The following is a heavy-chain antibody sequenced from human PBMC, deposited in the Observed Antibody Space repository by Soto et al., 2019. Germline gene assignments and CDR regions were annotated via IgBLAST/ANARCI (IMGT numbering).Heavy chain of an antibody. Sequence: PGGSLRLSCAASGFTFSDYYMSWVRQAPRKGLEWVSHISSGSTSIYYTDSVKGRFTISRDNAKSSLYLQMNSLRAEDTAMYYCARIIGYGVDAWGQGTTVTVSS. CDR1: GFTFSDYY. CDR2: ISSGSTSI. V-gene: IGHV3-11*01. CDR3: ARIIGYGVDA. J-gene: IGHJ6*02. D-gene: IGHD2-15*01.